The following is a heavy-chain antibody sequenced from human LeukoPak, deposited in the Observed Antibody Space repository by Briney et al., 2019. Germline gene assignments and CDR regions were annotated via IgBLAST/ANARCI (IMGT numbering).Heavy chain of an antibody. CDR3: ARERGPRYGWLRESTVKYFDY. Sequence: PSETLSLTCTVSGGSISSGSYYWSWIRQPAGKGLDWIGRIYTSGSTNYNPSLKSRVTISVDTSKNQFSLKLSSVTAADTAVYYCARERGPRYGWLRESTVKYFDYWGQGTLVTVSS. D-gene: IGHD3-9*01. CDR1: GGSISSGSYY. V-gene: IGHV4-61*02. CDR2: IYTSGST. J-gene: IGHJ4*02.